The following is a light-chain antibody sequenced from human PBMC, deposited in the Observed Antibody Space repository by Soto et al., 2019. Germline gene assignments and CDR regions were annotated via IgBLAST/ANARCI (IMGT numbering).Light chain of an antibody. Sequence: EIVMTQSPATLSVSPGERSTLSCSASQSVSSYLAWYQQRPGQAPRLLIYGASTRATDIPARFSGSGSGTEFTLTISSLQSEDFALYYCQQYNNWPLTFGGGTKVDIK. J-gene: IGKJ4*01. CDR2: GAS. CDR1: QSVSSY. V-gene: IGKV3-15*01. CDR3: QQYNNWPLT.